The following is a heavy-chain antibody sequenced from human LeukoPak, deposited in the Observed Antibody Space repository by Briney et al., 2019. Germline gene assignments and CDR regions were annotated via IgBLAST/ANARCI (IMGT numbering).Heavy chain of an antibody. CDR1: GFTFDYYA. V-gene: IGHV3-23*01. J-gene: IGHJ4*02. Sequence: GGSLRLPCAACGFTFDYYAMSWVRQAPGKGLEWVSGISSSGSSTYYVDSVKGRFTISRDNSKNTLYLQMNSLRAEDSALYYCAKGGYSSSWPVQYWGQGTLVTVSS. CDR3: AKGGYSSSWPVQY. D-gene: IGHD6-13*01. CDR2: ISSSGSST.